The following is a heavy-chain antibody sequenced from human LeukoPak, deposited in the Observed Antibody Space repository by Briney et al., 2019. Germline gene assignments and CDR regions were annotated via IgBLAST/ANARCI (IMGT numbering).Heavy chain of an antibody. J-gene: IGHJ4*02. Sequence: GGSLRLSCAASGFTFSQYWMSWVRQGPGKGLEWVANINQDGSTKYYVDSVKGRFTISRDNAKNSVFLQMNRLRTDDTAVYYCARVGYSSSSFDYWGQGTLVTVSS. CDR3: ARVGYSSSSFDY. CDR2: INQDGSTK. CDR1: GFTFSQYW. D-gene: IGHD6-6*01. V-gene: IGHV3-7*01.